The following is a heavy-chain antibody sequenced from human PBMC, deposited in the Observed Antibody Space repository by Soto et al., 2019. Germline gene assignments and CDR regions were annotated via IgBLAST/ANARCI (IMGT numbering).Heavy chain of an antibody. D-gene: IGHD5-12*01. V-gene: IGHV1-8*01. CDR1: GYTFTSYD. J-gene: IGHJ6*02. CDR3: ARSVEMATIYYYYYYGMDV. Sequence: ASVKVSCKAPGYTFTSYDINWVRQATGQGLEWMGWMNPNSGNTGYAQKFQGRVTMTRNTSISTAYMELSSLRSEDTAVYYCARSVEMATIYYYYYYGMDVWGQGTTVTVSS. CDR2: MNPNSGNT.